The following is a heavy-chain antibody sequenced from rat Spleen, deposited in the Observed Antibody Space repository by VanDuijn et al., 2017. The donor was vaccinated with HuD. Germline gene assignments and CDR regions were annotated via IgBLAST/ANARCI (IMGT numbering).Heavy chain of an antibody. J-gene: IGHJ2*01. CDR3: TRDRILWSTGIDS. CDR1: GFTFNDYY. Sequence: EVQLVESGGGLVQPGRSLKLSCAASGFTFNDYYMAWVRQAPTKGLEWVASINYDGDNTYYQDSVQGRLTISSDNAKSSLELKMDSLRAEDTATYDFTRDRILWSTGIDSWGQGVMFTVSS. CDR2: INYDGDNT. D-gene: IGHD1-7*01. V-gene: IGHV5-20*01.